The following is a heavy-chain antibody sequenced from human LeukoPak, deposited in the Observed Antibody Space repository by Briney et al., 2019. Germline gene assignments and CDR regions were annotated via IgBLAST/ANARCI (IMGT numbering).Heavy chain of an antibody. D-gene: IGHD6-6*01. V-gene: IGHV4-61*02. Sequence: SETLSLTCTVSGGSISRGSYYWSWIRQPAGKGLEWIGRIYTSGSTNYNPSLKSRVTISVDTSKNQFSLKLSSVTAADTAVYYCSRAYSSSFAPFDYWGQGTLVTVSS. CDR2: IYTSGST. J-gene: IGHJ4*02. CDR1: GGSISRGSYY. CDR3: SRAYSSSFAPFDY.